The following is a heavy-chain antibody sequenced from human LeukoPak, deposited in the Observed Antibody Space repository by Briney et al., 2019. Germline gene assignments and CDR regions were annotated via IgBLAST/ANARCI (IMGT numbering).Heavy chain of an antibody. V-gene: IGHV4-39*07. J-gene: IGHJ4*02. Sequence: SETLSLTCTVSGGSISSSSYYWGWIRQPPGKGLEWIGSIYYSGSTYYNPSLKSRVTISVGTSKNQFSLKLSSVTAADTAVFYCASGTWGFYDTTVGVYWGQGTLVTVSS. CDR2: IYYSGST. CDR3: ASGTWGFYDTTVGVY. CDR1: GGSISSSSYY. D-gene: IGHD3-22*01.